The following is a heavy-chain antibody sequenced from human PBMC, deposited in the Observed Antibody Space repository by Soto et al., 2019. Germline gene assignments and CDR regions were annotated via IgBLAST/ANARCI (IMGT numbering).Heavy chain of an antibody. Sequence: SETLSLTCTVSGGSISSYYWSWIRQPPGKGLEWIGYIYYSGSTNYNPSLKSRVTISVDTSKNQFSLKLSSVTAADTAVYYCAREDLRTGYSSGWYNFLYYWGQGTLVTVSS. CDR2: IYYSGST. CDR3: AREDLRTGYSSGWYNFLYY. J-gene: IGHJ4*02. D-gene: IGHD6-19*01. V-gene: IGHV4-59*01. CDR1: GGSISSYY.